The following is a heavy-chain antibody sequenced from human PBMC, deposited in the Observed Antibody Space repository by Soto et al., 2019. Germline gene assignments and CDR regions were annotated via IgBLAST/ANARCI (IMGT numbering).Heavy chain of an antibody. V-gene: IGHV4-39*01. J-gene: IGHJ4*02. CDR1: GGSISSSSYY. CDR2: IYYSGST. Sequence: SETLSLTCTVSGGSISSSSYYWGWIRQPPGKGLEWIGSIYYSGSTYYNPSLKSRVTISVDTSKNQFSLKLSSVTAADTAVYYCASTSTSRDKNFDYWGQGTLVTVSS. CDR3: ASTSTSRDKNFDY. D-gene: IGHD2-2*01.